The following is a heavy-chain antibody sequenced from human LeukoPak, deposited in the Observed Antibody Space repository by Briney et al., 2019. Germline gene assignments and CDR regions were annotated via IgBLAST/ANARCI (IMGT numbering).Heavy chain of an antibody. J-gene: IGHJ6*02. D-gene: IGHD3-10*01. Sequence: SQTLSLTCTVSGGSISSGSYYWSWIRQPPGKGLEWIGYIYYSGSTNYNPSLKSRVTISVDTSKNQFSLKLSSVTAADTAVYYCARANDFGAPLDVWGQGTTVTVSS. CDR2: IYYSGST. CDR1: GGSISSGSYY. V-gene: IGHV4-61*01. CDR3: ARANDFGAPLDV.